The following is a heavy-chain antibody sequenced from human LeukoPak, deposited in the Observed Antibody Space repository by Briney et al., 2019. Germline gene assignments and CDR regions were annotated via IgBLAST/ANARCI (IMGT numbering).Heavy chain of an antibody. CDR1: GFTFRDAW. D-gene: IGHD3-3*01. CDR3: AKHIYGVVSIQQ. J-gene: IGHJ1*01. Sequence: GXXRLSCAASGFTFRDAWMTWVRQAPGKGLEWVGRIRSKTDGGTTDYAVSVQGRFTISRDDSKNTLYLQMSSLKTEDTAVYYCAKHIYGVVSIQQWGQGTLVTVSS. CDR2: IRSKTDGGTT. V-gene: IGHV3-15*01.